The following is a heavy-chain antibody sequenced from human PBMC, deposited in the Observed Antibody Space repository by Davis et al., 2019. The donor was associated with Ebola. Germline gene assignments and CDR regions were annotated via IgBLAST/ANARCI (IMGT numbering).Heavy chain of an antibody. V-gene: IGHV4-31*03. CDR1: GGSISSGGYY. D-gene: IGHD2-21*02. Sequence: MPSETLSLTCTVSGGSISSGGYYWSWIRQHPGKGLEWIGYIYYSGSTYYNPSLKSRVTISVDTSKNQFSLKLSSVTAADTAVYYCAKIVVVTAIPHFDYWGQGTLVTVSS. J-gene: IGHJ4*02. CDR2: IYYSGST. CDR3: AKIVVVTAIPHFDY.